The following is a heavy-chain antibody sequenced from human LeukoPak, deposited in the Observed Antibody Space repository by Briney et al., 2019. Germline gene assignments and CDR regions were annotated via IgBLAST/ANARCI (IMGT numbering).Heavy chain of an antibody. V-gene: IGHV4-38-2*02. CDR3: ARDSTSGYCSSTSCETWFDP. CDR1: GYSISSGYY. Sequence: PSETLCLTCTVSGYSISSGYYWGWIRQPPGKGLEWIGSIYHSGSTYYNPSLKSRVTISVDTSKNQFSLKLSSVTAADTAVYYCARDSTSGYCSSTSCETWFDPWGQGTLVTVSS. J-gene: IGHJ5*02. CDR2: IYHSGST. D-gene: IGHD2-2*03.